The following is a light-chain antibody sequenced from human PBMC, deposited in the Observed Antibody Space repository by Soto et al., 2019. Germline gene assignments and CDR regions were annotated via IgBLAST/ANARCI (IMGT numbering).Light chain of an antibody. Sequence: EIVLTPTTDTMSVSPESRATLSYRASQSVSSSLAWYQQKPGQAPRLLIYAASTRATGIPARFSGSGSGTEFTLTISSLQSEDFAVYYCQQYNNWWTFSQGTKVDIK. CDR2: AAS. CDR1: QSVSSS. J-gene: IGKJ1*01. CDR3: QQYNNWWT. V-gene: IGKV3-15*01.